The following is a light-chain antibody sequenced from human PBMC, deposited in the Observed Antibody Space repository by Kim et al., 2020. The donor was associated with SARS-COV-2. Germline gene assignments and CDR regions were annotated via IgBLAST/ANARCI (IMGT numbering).Light chain of an antibody. CDR1: KIGSKS. CDR2: YDT. Sequence: SYELTQPPSVSVAPGETARITCGGNKIGSKSVHWYQQKPGQAPALVIDYDTDRPSGIPERFSGSNSGNTATLTITRVEAGDEADYYCQVWDSSRDHRGYVFGTGTKITVL. CDR3: QVWDSSRDHRGYV. J-gene: IGLJ1*01. V-gene: IGLV3-21*04.